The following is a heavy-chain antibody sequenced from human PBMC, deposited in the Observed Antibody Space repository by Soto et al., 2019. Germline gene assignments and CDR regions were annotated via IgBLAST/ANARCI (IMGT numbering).Heavy chain of an antibody. D-gene: IGHD5-12*01. CDR2: IIPIFGTA. V-gene: IGHV1-69*01. J-gene: IGHJ3*02. CDR3: ARDRERLATIGDAFDI. CDR1: GGTFSSYA. Sequence: QVQLVQSGAEVKKPGSSVKVSCKASGGTFSSYAISWVRQAPGQGLEWMGGIIPIFGTANYAQKFQGRVTINEDESTSTAYMELSSLRSEDTAVYYCARDRERLATIGDAFDIWGQGTMVTVSS.